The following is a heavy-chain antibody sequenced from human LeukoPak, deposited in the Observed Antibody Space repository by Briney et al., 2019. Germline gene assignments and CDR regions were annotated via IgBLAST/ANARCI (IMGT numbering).Heavy chain of an antibody. Sequence: ASVKVSCKTSGYRFTDYYINWVRQAPGQGLEWMGWISPNNGVTLYAQKFQGSVTMTRDTSITTAYMEVNSLRSDDTAVFFWARYSINYGPWFPDFWGQGTLVTVSS. CDR1: GYRFTDYY. V-gene: IGHV1-2*02. D-gene: IGHD3-10*01. CDR2: ISPNNGVT. J-gene: IGHJ4*02. CDR3: ARYSINYGPWFPDF.